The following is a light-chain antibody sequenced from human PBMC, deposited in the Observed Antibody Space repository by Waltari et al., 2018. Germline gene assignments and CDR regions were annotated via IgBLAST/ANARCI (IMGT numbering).Light chain of an antibody. Sequence: EIVLTQSPATMSLSTGERATLSCRASQNIKIYLSWYQQRHGQAPRLLIYDASKRATGVPGRFSCSGFGTDFTLTISGLEPEDSAVYFCQQRWSGGTFGAGTKVEI. CDR3: QQRWSGGT. V-gene: IGKV3-11*01. CDR2: DAS. J-gene: IGKJ4*01. CDR1: QNIKIY.